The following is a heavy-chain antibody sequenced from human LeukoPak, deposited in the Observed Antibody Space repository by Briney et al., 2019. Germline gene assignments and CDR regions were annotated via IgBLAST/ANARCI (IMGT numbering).Heavy chain of an antibody. CDR3: ARDGIDGDYVEPDYYYGMDV. Sequence: ASVKVSCKASGYTFTSYGISWVRQAPGQGLEWMGWISAYNGNTNYAQKLQGRVTMTTDTSTSTAYMELRSLRSDDTAVYYCARDGIDGDYVEPDYYYGMDVWGQGTTVTVSS. CDR2: ISAYNGNT. D-gene: IGHD4-17*01. CDR1: GYTFTSYG. V-gene: IGHV1-18*01. J-gene: IGHJ6*02.